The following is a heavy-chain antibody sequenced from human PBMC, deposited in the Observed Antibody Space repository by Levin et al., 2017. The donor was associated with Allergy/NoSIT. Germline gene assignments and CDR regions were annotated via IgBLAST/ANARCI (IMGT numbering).Heavy chain of an antibody. CDR1: GGSIRGGSYS. Sequence: MSSETLSLTCNVSGGSIRGGSYSWGWIRQPPETGLEWIGTISSGRSTYYNPSFNSRLTISLDTSKNLFSLKLDSLTAADTAVYYCATGPSGFDYWGQGTLVTVSS. CDR3: ATGPSGFDY. CDR2: ISSGRST. D-gene: IGHD1-26*01. V-gene: IGHV4-39*01. J-gene: IGHJ4*02.